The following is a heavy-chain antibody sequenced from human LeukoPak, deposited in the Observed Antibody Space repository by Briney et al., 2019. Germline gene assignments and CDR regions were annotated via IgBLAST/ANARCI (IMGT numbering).Heavy chain of an antibody. CDR3: ARERRVEVSARQTVAFDM. D-gene: IGHD5/OR15-5a*01. CDR2: INYTGRT. Sequence: SETLSLTCTVSGGSISPFYWNWIRQPPGKGLEWIGEINYTGRTHYNPSLTSRVTISIDMSERQFSLRLTSVTAADTAVYYCARERRVEVSARQTVAFDMWAQGTMVIVSS. J-gene: IGHJ3*02. CDR1: GGSISPFY. V-gene: IGHV4-34*01.